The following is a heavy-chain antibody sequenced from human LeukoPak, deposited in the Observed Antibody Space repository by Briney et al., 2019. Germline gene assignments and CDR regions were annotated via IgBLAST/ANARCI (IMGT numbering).Heavy chain of an antibody. J-gene: IGHJ6*02. Sequence: GASVTVSCKASGYTFTSYGISWVRQAPGQGLEWMGWISAYNGNTNYAQKLQGRVTMTTDTSTSTAYMELRNLRSDDTAVYYCARGGRRPQPSGGYYDFWSGYPSYGMDVWGQGTTVTVSS. CDR2: ISAYNGNT. V-gene: IGHV1-18*01. CDR1: GYTFTSYG. CDR3: ARGGRRPQPSGGYYDFWSGYPSYGMDV. D-gene: IGHD3-3*01.